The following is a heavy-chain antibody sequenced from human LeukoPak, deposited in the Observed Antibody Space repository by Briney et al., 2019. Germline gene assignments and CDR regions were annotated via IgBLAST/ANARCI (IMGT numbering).Heavy chain of an antibody. J-gene: IGHJ6*04. D-gene: IGHD2-21*02. CDR3: ASVAAYCGGDCYPRMDV. CDR1: GGAFSSYA. V-gene: IGHV1-69*05. Sequence: SVKVSCKASGGAFSSYAISWVRQAPGQGLEWMGRIIPIFGTANYAQKFQGRVTITTDESTSTAYMELSSLRSEDTAVDYCASVAAYCGGDCYPRMDVWGKGTTVTVSS. CDR2: IIPIFGTA.